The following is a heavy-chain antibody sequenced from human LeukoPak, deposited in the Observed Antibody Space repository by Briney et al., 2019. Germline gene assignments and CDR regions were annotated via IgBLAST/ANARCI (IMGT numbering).Heavy chain of an antibody. D-gene: IGHD3-10*01. J-gene: IGHJ3*02. CDR3: ARGHGSRSYYDAFDI. CDR1: GYSISSGYY. CDR2: IYHSGST. V-gene: IGHV4-38-2*02. Sequence: SETLSLTCTVSGYSISSGYYWGWIRQPPGKGLEWIGSIYHSGSTYYNPSLKSRVTISVDTSKNQFSLKLSSVTAADTAVYYCARGHGSRSYYDAFDIWGQGTMVTVSS.